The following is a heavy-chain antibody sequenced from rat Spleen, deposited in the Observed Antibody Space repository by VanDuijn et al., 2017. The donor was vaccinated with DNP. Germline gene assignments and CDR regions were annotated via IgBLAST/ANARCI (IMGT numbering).Heavy chain of an antibody. V-gene: IGHV5-7*01. D-gene: IGHD1-4*01. J-gene: IGHJ3*01. CDR3: AREQPGFAY. Sequence: EVQLVESGGGLVQPGRSLKLSCAASGFTFSDYNMAWVRQAPKKGLEWVATISYDGSSTYYRDSVKGRFTISRDNAKSTLYLQMDSLRSEDTATYYCAREQPGFAYWGQGTLVTVSS. CDR1: GFTFSDYN. CDR2: ISYDGSST.